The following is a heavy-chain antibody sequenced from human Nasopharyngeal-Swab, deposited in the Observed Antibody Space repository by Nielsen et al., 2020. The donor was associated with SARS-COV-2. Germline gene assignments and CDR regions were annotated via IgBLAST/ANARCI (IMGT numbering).Heavy chain of an antibody. CDR3: ARDLPPLYYYYYGMDV. V-gene: IGHV3-74*01. J-gene: IGHJ6*02. Sequence: GESLKTSCAASGFTFSSYWMHWVRQAPGKGLVWVSRINSDGSSTSYADSVKGRFTISRDNAKNTLYLQMNSLRAEDTAVYYCARDLPPLYYYYYGMDVWGQGTTVTVSS. CDR2: INSDGSST. CDR1: GFTFSSYW.